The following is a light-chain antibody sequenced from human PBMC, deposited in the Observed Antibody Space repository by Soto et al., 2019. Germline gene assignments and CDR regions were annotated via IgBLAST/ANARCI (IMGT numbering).Light chain of an antibody. V-gene: IGKV1-16*02. CDR2: SAS. CDR3: QQYYRYPWT. CDR1: QGISNY. J-gene: IGKJ1*01. Sequence: DIQMTHSPSSLSASVGDRVTITCRASQGISNYLGWYQQKPGKAPKSLIYSASTLQSGVSSKFSGSGSGTDFTLTITDMQPDDFATYYCQQYYRYPWTFGQGTKVDIK.